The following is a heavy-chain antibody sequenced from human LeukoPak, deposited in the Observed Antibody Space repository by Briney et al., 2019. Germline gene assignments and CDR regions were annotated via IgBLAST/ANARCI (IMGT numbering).Heavy chain of an antibody. CDR1: GFTFSSYG. V-gene: IGHV3-30*02. D-gene: IGHD1-1*01. Sequence: PGGSLRLSCAASGFTFSSYGMHWVRQAPGKGLEWVAFIRYDGSNKYYADSVKGRFTISRDNSKNTLYLQMNSLRAEDTAVYYCAKGYNWNDAFDIWGQGTMVTVSS. CDR3: AKGYNWNDAFDI. J-gene: IGHJ3*02. CDR2: IRYDGSNK.